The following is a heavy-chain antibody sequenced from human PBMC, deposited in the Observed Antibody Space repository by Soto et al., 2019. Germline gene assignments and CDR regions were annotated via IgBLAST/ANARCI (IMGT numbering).Heavy chain of an antibody. J-gene: IGHJ4*02. D-gene: IGHD5-18*01. Sequence: GGSLRLSCAASGFSVSGNYMSWVRQAPGKGLVWVSRLNSDGSATTYADSVKGRFTISRDNVKNTLYLQMNSLRAKDTAAYFCARDTQLWRLDSWGQGTLVTVSS. CDR3: ARDTQLWRLDS. V-gene: IGHV3-74*01. CDR1: GFSVSGNY. CDR2: LNSDGSAT.